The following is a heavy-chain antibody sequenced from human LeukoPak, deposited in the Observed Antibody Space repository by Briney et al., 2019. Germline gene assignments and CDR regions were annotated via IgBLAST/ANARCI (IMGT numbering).Heavy chain of an antibody. CDR1: GFTFSSYA. Sequence: GRSLRLSCAASGFTFSSYAMHWVRQAPGKGLEWVAVITYDGSNTYYADSVKGRFTISRDNSKNTLYLQMNSLRAEDTAVYYCTRDGGMATTDFDYWGQAPLVTVSS. CDR3: TRDGGMATTDFDY. CDR2: ITYDGSNT. D-gene: IGHD5-24*01. J-gene: IGHJ4*02. V-gene: IGHV3-30*04.